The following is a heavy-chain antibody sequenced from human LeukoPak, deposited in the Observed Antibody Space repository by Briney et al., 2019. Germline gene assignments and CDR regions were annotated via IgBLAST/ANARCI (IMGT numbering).Heavy chain of an antibody. V-gene: IGHV3-21*01. J-gene: IGHJ3*02. CDR1: RFTFPSYS. Sequence: GGSLRPSCAASRFTFPSYSMNWVRQAPGKGLEWVSSITSSSSYISYADSVKGRFTISRDNAKKSLHLQTNSLRAEDTAVYYCASSTLSGIGVFDIWGQGTMVTVSS. CDR2: ITSSSSYI. D-gene: IGHD2/OR15-2a*01. CDR3: ASSTLSGIGVFDI.